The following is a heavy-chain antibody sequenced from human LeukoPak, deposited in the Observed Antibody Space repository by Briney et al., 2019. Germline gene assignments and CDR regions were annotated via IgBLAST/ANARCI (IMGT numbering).Heavy chain of an antibody. CDR2: IYYSGST. D-gene: IGHD6-19*01. CDR3: ARLSRWLSSYYFDY. Sequence: SETLSLTCTVSGGSISSNSYYWGWIRQPPGKGLEWIGSIYYSGSTYYNPSLKSRVTISVDTSKNQFSLKLSSVTAADTAVYYCARLSRWLSSYYFDYWGQGTLVTVSS. CDR1: GGSISSNSYY. J-gene: IGHJ4*02. V-gene: IGHV4-39*01.